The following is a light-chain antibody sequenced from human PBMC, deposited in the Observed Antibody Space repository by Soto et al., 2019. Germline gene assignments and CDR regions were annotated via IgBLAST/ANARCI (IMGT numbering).Light chain of an antibody. CDR3: QQRSSWPGT. V-gene: IGKV3-11*01. CDR2: HSS. CDR1: QSVTTY. Sequence: EIVLTQSPATLSLPPGQRATLSCRASQSVTTYLAWYQQKPGQAPRLLIYHSSNRATGIPARFSGSGSGTDFTLTISSLEPEDFAVYYCQQRSSWPGTFGQGTKVEIK. J-gene: IGKJ1*01.